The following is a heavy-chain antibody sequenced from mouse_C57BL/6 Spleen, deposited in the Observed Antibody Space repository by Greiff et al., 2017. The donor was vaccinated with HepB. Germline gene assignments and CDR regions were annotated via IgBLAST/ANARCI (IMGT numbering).Heavy chain of an antibody. Sequence: VQLQQSGPELVKPGASVKISCKASGYAFSSSWMNWVKQRPGKGLEWIGRIYPGDGDTNYNGKFKGKATLTADKSSSTAYMQLSSLTSEDSAVYFCARAVTTVVGSYYYAMDYWGQGTSVTVSS. V-gene: IGHV1-82*01. D-gene: IGHD1-1*01. CDR2: IYPGDGDT. CDR3: ARAVTTVVGSYYYAMDY. J-gene: IGHJ4*01. CDR1: GYAFSSSW.